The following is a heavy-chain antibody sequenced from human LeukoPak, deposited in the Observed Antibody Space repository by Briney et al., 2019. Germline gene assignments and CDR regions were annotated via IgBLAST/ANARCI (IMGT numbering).Heavy chain of an antibody. CDR1: GYKFTSYS. CDR2: ISAYNGNT. Sequence: ASVKVSCKASGYKFTSYSISWVRQAPGQGLEWMGWISAYNGNTDYAQKLQGRVTMTTDTSTSTAYTELRSLRSDDTAVYYCARDPDCISANCYFAHYDYWGQGTLVTVSS. V-gene: IGHV1-18*01. D-gene: IGHD2-2*01. J-gene: IGHJ4*02. CDR3: ARDPDCISANCYFAHYDY.